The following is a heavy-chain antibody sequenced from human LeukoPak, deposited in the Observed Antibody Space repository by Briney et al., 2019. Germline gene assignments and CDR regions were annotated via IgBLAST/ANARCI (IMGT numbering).Heavy chain of an antibody. J-gene: IGHJ4*02. CDR1: GFTFTDYG. CDR3: ARDRNMITFGGVIVTIDY. Sequence: GGSLRLSCAASGFTFTDYGIHWVRQAPGKGLEWVSSISSSSSYIYYADSVKGRFTISRDNAKNSLYLQMNSLRAEDTAVYYCARDRNMITFGGVIVTIDYWGQGTLVTVSS. D-gene: IGHD3-16*02. V-gene: IGHV3-21*01. CDR2: ISSSSSYI.